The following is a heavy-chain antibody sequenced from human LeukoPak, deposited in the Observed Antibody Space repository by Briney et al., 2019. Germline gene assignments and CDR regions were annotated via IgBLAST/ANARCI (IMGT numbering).Heavy chain of an antibody. CDR3: ARALLPTTYHYGLDV. V-gene: IGHV4-31*03. CDR1: GGSITSGGYY. D-gene: IGHD2-15*01. J-gene: IGHJ6*02. CDR2: VYYSGRT. Sequence: SETLSLTCTVSGGSITSGGYYWSWIRQHPGKGLEWVGHVYYSGRTYYNPSLKSRVLISVDASKNQFSLKLSSVTAADTAVYYCARALLPTTYHYGLDVWGQGTTVTVSS.